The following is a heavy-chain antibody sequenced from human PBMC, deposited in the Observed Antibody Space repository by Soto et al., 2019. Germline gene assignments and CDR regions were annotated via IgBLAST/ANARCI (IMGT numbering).Heavy chain of an antibody. Sequence: EVQLVESGGGLVKPGGSLRLSCAASGFTFSSYSMNWVRQAPGKGLEWVSSISSSSSYIYYADSVKGRFTISRDNAQNSLYLQMNSLRAEDTAVYYCARDRCSSTSCYNWFDPWGQGTLVTVSS. V-gene: IGHV3-21*01. J-gene: IGHJ5*02. CDR1: GFTFSSYS. CDR2: ISSSSSYI. CDR3: ARDRCSSTSCYNWFDP. D-gene: IGHD2-2*01.